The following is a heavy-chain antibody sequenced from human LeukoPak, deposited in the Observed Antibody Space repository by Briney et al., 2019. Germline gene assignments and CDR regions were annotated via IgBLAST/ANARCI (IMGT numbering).Heavy chain of an antibody. D-gene: IGHD5-18*01. V-gene: IGHV4-59*01. CDR2: IYYSGST. Sequence: SETLSLTCTVSGGSISTYYWSWLRQPPGKGLEWMGYIYYSGSTNYNPSLKSRVTISVDTSNNQFSLKLSSVTAADTAVYYCARGARERGYSYGQLDYWGQGTLVTVSS. CDR3: ARGARERGYSYGQLDY. J-gene: IGHJ4*02. CDR1: GGSISTYY.